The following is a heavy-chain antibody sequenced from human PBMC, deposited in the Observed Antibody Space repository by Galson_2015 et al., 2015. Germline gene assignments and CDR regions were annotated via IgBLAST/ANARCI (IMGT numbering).Heavy chain of an antibody. CDR2: MNPSSGNT. J-gene: IGHJ4*02. CDR1: GYTFTSYD. D-gene: IGHD3-9*01. V-gene: IGHV1-8*01. Sequence: VKVSCKASGYTFTSYDINWVRQATGQGLEWMGWMNPSSGNTGYAQKFQGRVTMTRNTSISTAYMELSSLRSEDTAVYYCARASIGDILTGYYYYFDYWGQGTLVTVSS. CDR3: ARASIGDILTGYYYYFDY.